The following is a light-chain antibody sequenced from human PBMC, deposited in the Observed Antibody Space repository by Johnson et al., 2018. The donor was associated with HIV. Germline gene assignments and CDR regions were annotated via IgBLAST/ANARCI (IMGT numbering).Light chain of an antibody. CDR1: SSNIGNNY. J-gene: IGLJ1*01. V-gene: IGLV1-51*01. Sequence: QSVLTQPPSMSAAPGQQVTISCSGSSSNIGNNYVSWYQQFPGTAPKLLIYDNNKRPSGIPDRFSGSKSGTSASLGITGLQTGDEADYYCGTWDTSLSVYVFGTGTKVTVL. CDR2: DNN. CDR3: GTWDTSLSVYV.